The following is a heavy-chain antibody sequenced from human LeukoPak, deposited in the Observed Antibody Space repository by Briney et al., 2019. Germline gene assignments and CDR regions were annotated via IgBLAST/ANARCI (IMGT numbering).Heavy chain of an antibody. V-gene: IGHV4-34*01. J-gene: IGHJ6*03. D-gene: IGHD6-6*01. CDR1: GGSFSGYY. Sequence: SETLSLTCAVYGGSFSGYYWGWIRQPPGKGLEWIGEINHSGSTNYNPSLKSRVTISVDTSKNQFSLKLSSVTAADTAVYYCARGGIAARPNYYYYYMDVWGKGTTVTVSS. CDR3: ARGGIAARPNYYYYYMDV. CDR2: INHSGST.